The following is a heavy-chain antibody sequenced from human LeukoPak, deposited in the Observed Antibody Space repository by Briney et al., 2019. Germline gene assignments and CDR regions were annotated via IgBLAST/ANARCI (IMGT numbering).Heavy chain of an antibody. CDR2: VYYSGST. CDR3: ARGHSGRGGLDP. V-gene: IGHV4-59*01. D-gene: IGHD3-16*01. Sequence: SETLSLTCTVSGGSISSYYGNWIRQPPGKGLEWIGYVYYSGSTNYNPSPKSRVTISVDTSKNQFSLKLSSVTAADTAVYYCARGHSGRGGLDPWGQGTLVTVSS. J-gene: IGHJ5*02. CDR1: GGSISSYY.